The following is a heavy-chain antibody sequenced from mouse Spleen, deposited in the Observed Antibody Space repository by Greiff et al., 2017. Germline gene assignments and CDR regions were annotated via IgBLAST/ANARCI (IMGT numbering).Heavy chain of an antibody. J-gene: IGHJ3*01. CDR2: ISYSGST. CDR1: GYSITSGYD. CDR3: AREGRGRGFAY. Sequence: EVKVEESGPGMVKPSQSLSLTCTVTGYSITSGYDWHWIRHFPGNKLEWMGYISYSGSTNYNPSLKSRISITHDTSKNHFFLKLNSVTTEDTATYYCAREGRGRGFAYWGQGTLVTVSA. V-gene: IGHV3-1*01. D-gene: IGHD1-1*01.